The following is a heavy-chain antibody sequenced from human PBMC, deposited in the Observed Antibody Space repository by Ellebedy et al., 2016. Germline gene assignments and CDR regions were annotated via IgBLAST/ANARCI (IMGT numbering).Heavy chain of an antibody. CDR3: ARDRGSGTPFDY. J-gene: IGHJ4*02. Sequence: ETLSLTCAVSGGSMSSHYWSWIRQPPGKGLVWVSRITADGSSTTYADSVRGRFTISRDNAKNTVYLQMNSLRPEDTAVYYCARDRGSGTPFDYWGQGTLVTVSS. CDR1: GGSMSSHY. D-gene: IGHD3-10*01. CDR2: ITADGSST. V-gene: IGHV3-74*01.